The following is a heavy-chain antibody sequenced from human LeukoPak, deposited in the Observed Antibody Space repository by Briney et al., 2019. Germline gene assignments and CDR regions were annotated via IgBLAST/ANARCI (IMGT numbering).Heavy chain of an antibody. CDR1: GFTFSSYW. CDR2: IKQDGSEK. CDR3: ARFPMVRGVTDDY. V-gene: IGHV3-7*01. Sequence: GGSLRLSCAASGFTFSSYWMSWVRQAPGKGLEWVANIKQDGSEKYYVDSVKGRFTISRDNAKNSLYLQMNSLRAEDMAVYYCARFPMVRGVTDDYWGQGTLVTVSS. D-gene: IGHD3-10*01. J-gene: IGHJ4*02.